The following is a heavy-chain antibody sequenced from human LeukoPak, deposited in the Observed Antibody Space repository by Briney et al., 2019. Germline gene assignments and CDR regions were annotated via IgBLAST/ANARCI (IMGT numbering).Heavy chain of an antibody. V-gene: IGHV3-11*01. D-gene: IGHD6-19*01. CDR1: GFTFSDYY. CDR3: ARDRGYSSRSWFDP. J-gene: IGHJ5*02. CDR2: ISSSGSTI. Sequence: PGGSLRLSCAASGFTFSDYYMSWIRQAPGKGLEWVSYISSSGSTIYYADSVKGRFTISRDNAKNSLYLQMNSLRAEDTAVYYCARDRGYSSRSWFDPWGQGTLVTVSS.